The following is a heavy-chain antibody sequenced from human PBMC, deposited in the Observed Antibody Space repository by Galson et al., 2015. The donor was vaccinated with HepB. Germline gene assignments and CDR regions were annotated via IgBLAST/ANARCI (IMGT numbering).Heavy chain of an antibody. CDR3: ARLVPSSWAFDY. CDR1: GGSISSYY. D-gene: IGHD6-13*01. CDR2: IYYSGST. Sequence: SETLSLTCTASGGSISSYYWSWIRQPLGKGLEWIGYIYYSGSTNYNPSLKSRVTISVDTSKNQFSLKLSSVTAADTAVYYCARLVPSSWAFDYWGQGTLVTVSS. V-gene: IGHV4-59*01. J-gene: IGHJ4*02.